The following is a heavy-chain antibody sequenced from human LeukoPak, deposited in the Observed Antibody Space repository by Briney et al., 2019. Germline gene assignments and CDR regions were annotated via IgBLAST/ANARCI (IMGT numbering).Heavy chain of an antibody. CDR3: ARDQEFLEWLLSYYYGMDV. D-gene: IGHD3-3*01. CDR1: GYTFTGYY. V-gene: IGHV1-2*02. CDR2: INPNSGGT. Sequence: GASVKVSCKASGYTFTGYYMHWVRQAPGQGLEWMGWINPNSGGTNYAQKFQGRVTMTWDTSISTAYMELSRLRSDDTAVYYCARDQEFLEWLLSYYYGMDVWGQGTTVTVSS. J-gene: IGHJ6*02.